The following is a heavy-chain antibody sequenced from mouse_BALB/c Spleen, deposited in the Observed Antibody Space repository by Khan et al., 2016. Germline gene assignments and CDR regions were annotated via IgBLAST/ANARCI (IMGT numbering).Heavy chain of an antibody. V-gene: IGHV4-1*02. J-gene: IGHJ3*01. CDR3: GRRGYYGYFAY. CDR1: GFAFSRYW. Sequence: EVQLVESGGGLVQPGGSLKLSCAASGFAFSRYWMSWVRQAPGKGLEWIGEINPDSSTINYTQSLKDKFIISRDNAKNTLYLQMSKVRSEDTALLYCGRRGYYGYFAYWGQGTLVTVSA. D-gene: IGHD1-1*01. CDR2: INPDSSTI.